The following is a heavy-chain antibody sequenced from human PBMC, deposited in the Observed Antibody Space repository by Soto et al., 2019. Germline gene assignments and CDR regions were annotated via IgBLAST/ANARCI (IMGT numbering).Heavy chain of an antibody. CDR1: GFTFSDHY. D-gene: IGHD1-20*01. J-gene: IGHJ4*02. CDR3: PRRGNNSNDSVDY. V-gene: IGHV3-72*01. CDR2: SRNKVNSYTT. Sequence: EVQLVQSGGGLVQPGGSLRLSCAGSGFTFSDHYMDWVRQAPGKGLEWVGRSRNKVNSYTTEYAASVKGRFTISRDDSEHSLYLQMYSLKTEDVALTYCPRRGNNSNDSVDYWGQGTLATVSS.